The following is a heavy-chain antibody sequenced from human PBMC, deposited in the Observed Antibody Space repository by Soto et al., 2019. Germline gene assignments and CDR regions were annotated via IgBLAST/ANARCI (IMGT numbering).Heavy chain of an antibody. V-gene: IGHV1-18*01. Sequence: ASVKVSCKASGYTLSNNYGISWVRQAPGQGLEWMGWINSYNGVTNNARKFQDRVTLTTDASTTTAYMELRSLRSDDTAIYYCARDRQNYGSLDYWGQRTPVTVSS. CDR2: INSYNGVT. D-gene: IGHD4-17*01. CDR3: ARDRQNYGSLDY. CDR1: GYTLSNNYG. J-gene: IGHJ4*02.